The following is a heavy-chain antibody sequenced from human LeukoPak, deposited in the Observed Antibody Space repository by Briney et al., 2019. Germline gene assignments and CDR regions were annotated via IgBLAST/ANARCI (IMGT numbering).Heavy chain of an antibody. CDR2: FDPEDGET. CDR1: GYTLTELS. J-gene: IGHJ3*02. V-gene: IGHV1-24*01. Sequence: ASVKVSCKVSGYTLTELSMHWVRQAPGKGLEWMGGFDPEDGETIYALKFQGRVTMTEDTSTDTAYMELSSLRSEDTAVYYCAISSSAAGSDAFDIWGQGTMVTVSS. CDR3: AISSSAAGSDAFDI. D-gene: IGHD3-10*01.